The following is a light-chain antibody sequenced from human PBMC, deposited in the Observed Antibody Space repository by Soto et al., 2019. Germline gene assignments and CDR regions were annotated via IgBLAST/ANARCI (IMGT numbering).Light chain of an antibody. J-gene: IGLJ2*01. CDR2: LNSDGSH. V-gene: IGLV4-69*01. CDR3: QTWGTGIHLV. Sequence: QLVLTQSPSASASPGASVKLTCTQSSGHSSYAIAWHQQQPEKGPRYLMKLNSDGSHSKGDGIPDRFSGSSSGAERYLTISSLQSEDEADYYCQTWGTGIHLVFGGGTKLTVL. CDR1: SGHSSYA.